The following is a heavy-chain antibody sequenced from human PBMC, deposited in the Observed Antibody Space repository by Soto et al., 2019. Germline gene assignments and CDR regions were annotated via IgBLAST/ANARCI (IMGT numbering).Heavy chain of an antibody. CDR3: ARVGGYGDYVDPPFDY. J-gene: IGHJ4*02. D-gene: IGHD4-17*01. V-gene: IGHV1-18*01. Sequence: QVQLVQSGAEVKKPGASVKVSCKASGYTFTSYGISWVRQAPGQGLEWMGWISAYNGNTNYAQKLQGRVTMTTDTSTRTAYRELRSLRSDDTAVYYCARVGGYGDYVDPPFDYWGQGTLVTVSS. CDR1: GYTFTSYG. CDR2: ISAYNGNT.